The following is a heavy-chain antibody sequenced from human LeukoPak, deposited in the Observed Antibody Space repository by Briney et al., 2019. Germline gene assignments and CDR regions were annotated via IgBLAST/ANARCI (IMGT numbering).Heavy chain of an antibody. J-gene: IGHJ4*02. CDR1: GYSISSGYY. Sequence: PETLSLTCAVSGYSISSGYYWGWIRQPPGKGLEWIGSMDHSGSKYHNPSLESRVTISVDTSKNQFSLKLNSVTAADTAVYYCARADNIVGTTAFDYWGQGTLVTVSS. CDR2: MDHSGSK. V-gene: IGHV4-38-2*01. CDR3: ARADNIVGTTAFDY. D-gene: IGHD1-26*01.